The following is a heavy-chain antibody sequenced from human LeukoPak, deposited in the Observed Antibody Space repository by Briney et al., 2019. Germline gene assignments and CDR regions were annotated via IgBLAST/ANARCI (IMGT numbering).Heavy chain of an antibody. J-gene: IGHJ4*02. CDR1: GFTFSSYW. CDR3: ARDEAYYDSSGLVFDY. D-gene: IGHD3-22*01. Sequence: PGGSLRLSCAASGFTFSSYWMSWVRQAPGKGLEWVANIKQDGSEKYYVDSVKDRFTISRDNAKNSLYLQMNSLRAEDTAVYYCARDEAYYDSSGLVFDYWGQGTLVTVSS. CDR2: IKQDGSEK. V-gene: IGHV3-7*01.